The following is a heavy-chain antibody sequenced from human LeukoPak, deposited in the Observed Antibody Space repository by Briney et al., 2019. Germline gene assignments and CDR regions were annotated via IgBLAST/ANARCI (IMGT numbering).Heavy chain of an antibody. J-gene: IGHJ4*02. CDR1: GGSISSYY. D-gene: IGHD6-25*01. CDR2: IYDSGST. Sequence: SETLSLTCTVSGGSISSYYWTWIRQPPGKGLEWIGFIYDSGSTYYNPSLKSRVTISLDTSKNQFSLKMSSVTAADTAVHYCARKPSGSSRYDYWGQGTLVTVSS. CDR3: ARKPSGSSRYDY. V-gene: IGHV4-59*01.